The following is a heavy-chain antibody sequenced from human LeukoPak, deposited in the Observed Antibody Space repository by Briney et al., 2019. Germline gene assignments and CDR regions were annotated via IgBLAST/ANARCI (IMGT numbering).Heavy chain of an antibody. J-gene: IGHJ3*02. CDR3: ARDIMGAEDAFDI. CDR1: GITLTSYT. CDR2: ISSNGNYI. Sequence: GESLRLSCAASGITLTSYTFTWVRQPPGKGLELIASISSNGNYISYADSVRGRFSTSRDIARSTVFLQMDSLEVEDTAMYYCARDIMGAEDAFDIWGQGTMVIVSS. D-gene: IGHD1-26*01. V-gene: IGHV3-21*06.